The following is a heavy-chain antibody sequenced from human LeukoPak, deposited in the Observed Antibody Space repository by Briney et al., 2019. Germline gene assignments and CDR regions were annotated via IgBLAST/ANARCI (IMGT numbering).Heavy chain of an antibody. D-gene: IGHD5-18*01. J-gene: IGHJ4*02. Sequence: TSETLSLTCTVSGGSISSYYWSWIRQPAGKGLEWIGRIYISGSTNYNPSLKSRVTMSVDTSKNQFSLKLSSVTAADTAVYYCARVVDIQLWLKAPFDYWGQGTLVTASS. V-gene: IGHV4-4*07. CDR1: GGSISSYY. CDR3: ARVVDIQLWLKAPFDY. CDR2: IYISGST.